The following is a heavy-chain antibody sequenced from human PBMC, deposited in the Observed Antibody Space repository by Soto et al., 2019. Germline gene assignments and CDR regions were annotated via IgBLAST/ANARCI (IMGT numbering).Heavy chain of an antibody. CDR3: AREWVPAASPIDY. D-gene: IGHD6-13*01. CDR2: INPNSGGT. Sequence: ASVKVSCKASGYTLTGYYMHWVRQAPGQGLEWMGWINPNSGGTNYAQKFQGRVTMTRDTSISTAYMELSRLRSDDTAVYYCAREWVPAASPIDYWGQGTLVTVSS. CDR1: GYTLTGYY. J-gene: IGHJ4*02. V-gene: IGHV1-2*02.